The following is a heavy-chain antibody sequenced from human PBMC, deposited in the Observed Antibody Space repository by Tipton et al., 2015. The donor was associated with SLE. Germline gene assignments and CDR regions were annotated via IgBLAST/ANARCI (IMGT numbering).Heavy chain of an antibody. CDR1: GFTFSSYS. J-gene: IGHJ5*02. D-gene: IGHD6-6*01. CDR3: ARAPYSSSSVRFDP. V-gene: IGHV3-21*04. Sequence: SLRLSCAASGFTFSSYSMNWARQAPGKGLEWVSSISSSSSYIYYADSVKGRFTISRDNAKNSVYLQMNSLRAEDTAVYYCARAPYSSSSVRFDPWGQGTLVTVSS. CDR2: ISSSSSYI.